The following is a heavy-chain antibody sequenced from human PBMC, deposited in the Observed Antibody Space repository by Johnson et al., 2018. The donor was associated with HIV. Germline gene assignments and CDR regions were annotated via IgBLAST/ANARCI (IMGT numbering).Heavy chain of an antibody. CDR1: GLTFTNAW. CDR2: IKRKTDGGTT. Sequence: VQLVESGGGLVKPGGSLRLSCAASGLTFTNAWMNWVRQAPGQGLEWAGRIKRKTDGGTTDYAAPVKGRFNISRDNAKNSLFLQMNSLRAEDTALYYCARLNSGRSYGAYDAFDIWGQGTMVTVSS. V-gene: IGHV3-15*05. J-gene: IGHJ3*02. CDR3: ARLNSGRSYGAYDAFDI. D-gene: IGHD1-26*01.